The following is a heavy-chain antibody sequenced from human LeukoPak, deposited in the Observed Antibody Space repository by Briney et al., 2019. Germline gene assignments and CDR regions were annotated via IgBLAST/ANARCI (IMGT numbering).Heavy chain of an antibody. V-gene: IGHV4-59*01. CDR3: ARFYDFWSGYFTSYYYYGMDV. D-gene: IGHD3-3*01. CDR1: GGSISSYY. CDR2: IYYSGST. Sequence: PSETLSLTCTVSGGSISSYYWSRIRRPPGKGLEWIGYIYYSGSTNYNPSLKSRVTISVDTSKNQFSLKLSSVTAADTAVYYCARFYDFWSGYFTSYYYYGMDVWGQGTTVTVSS. J-gene: IGHJ6*02.